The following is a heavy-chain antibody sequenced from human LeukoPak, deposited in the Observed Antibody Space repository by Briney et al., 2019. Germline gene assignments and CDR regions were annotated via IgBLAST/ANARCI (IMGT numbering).Heavy chain of an antibody. CDR2: IIPIFGTA. J-gene: IGHJ4*02. CDR3: AREDTAYCGGDC. D-gene: IGHD2-21*01. CDR1: GGTFSSYA. V-gene: IGHV1-69*13. Sequence: GASVKVXCKASGGTFSSYAISWVRQAPGQGLEWMGGIIPIFGTANYAQKFQGRVTITADESTSTAYMELSSLRSEDTAVYYCAREDTAYCGGDCWGQGTLVTVSS.